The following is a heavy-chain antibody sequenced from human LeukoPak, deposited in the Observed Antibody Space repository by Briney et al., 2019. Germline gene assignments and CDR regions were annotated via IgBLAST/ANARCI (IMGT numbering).Heavy chain of an antibody. J-gene: IGHJ5*02. CDR2: ISGSGGST. CDR3: AKEPREYCSSTSCPNWIDP. D-gene: IGHD2-2*01. V-gene: IGHV3-23*01. CDR1: GFTFSSYA. Sequence: GGSLRLSCAASGFTFSSYAMNWVRRAPGKGLEWVSAISGSGGSTYYADSVKGRFTISRDNSKNTLYLQMSSLRAEDTAVYYCAKEPREYCSSTSCPNWIDPWGQGTLVTVSS.